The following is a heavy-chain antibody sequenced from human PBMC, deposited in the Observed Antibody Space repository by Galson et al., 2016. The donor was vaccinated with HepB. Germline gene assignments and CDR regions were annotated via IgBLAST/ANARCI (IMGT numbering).Heavy chain of an antibody. CDR2: IVDSGDRT. CDR1: GFTFSSYA. J-gene: IGHJ6*02. V-gene: IGHV3-23*01. D-gene: IGHD3-3*01. Sequence: SLRLSCAASGFTFSSYAMTWVRQAPGKGLEWVSGIVDSGDRTYYTDSVQGRFTISRDNSRKTLYRYMNSLRAEDTAVYYCAAYDFWSGYYSKNYYYGLDVWGQGTTVTVSS. CDR3: AAYDFWSGYYSKNYYYGLDV.